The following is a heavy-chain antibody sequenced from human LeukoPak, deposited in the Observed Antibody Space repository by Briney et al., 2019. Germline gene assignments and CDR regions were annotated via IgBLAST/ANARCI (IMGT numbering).Heavy chain of an antibody. D-gene: IGHD3-22*01. CDR1: GGSISSYY. CDR3: ARGLYYYDSSGYYSTAYYFDY. V-gene: IGHV4-4*07. CDR2: IYTSGST. J-gene: IGHJ4*02. Sequence: SETLSLTCTVSGGSISSYYWSWIRQPAGKGLEWIGRIYTSGSTNYNPSLKSRATMSVDPSKNQLSLKLSSVTAADTAVYYCARGLYYYDSSGYYSTAYYFDYWGQGTLVTVSS.